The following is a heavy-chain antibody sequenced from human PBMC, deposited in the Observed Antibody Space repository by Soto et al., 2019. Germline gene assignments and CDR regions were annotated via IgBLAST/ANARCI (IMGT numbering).Heavy chain of an antibody. CDR3: ASVLWSGDASEI. CDR1: GFTVSSNY. J-gene: IGHJ3*02. Sequence: GGALRLSCAASGFTVSSNYMSWVRQAPGKGLEWASVIYSGGSTYYADSVKGRFTISRDNSKNTLYLQMNSLRAEDTAVYYCASVLWSGDASEIWGQGTMITASS. V-gene: IGHV3-66*01. CDR2: IYSGGST. D-gene: IGHD3-10*01.